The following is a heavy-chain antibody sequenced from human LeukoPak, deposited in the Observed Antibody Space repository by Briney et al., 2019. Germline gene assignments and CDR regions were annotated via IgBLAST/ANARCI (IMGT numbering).Heavy chain of an antibody. Sequence: SETLSLTCTVSGGSISTYYWSWIRQPPGKGLEWIGYIYYSGSTNYNPSLKSRVTISVDTSKNQFSPKLSSVTAADTAVYYCARQPEYDILTGYYRHWYFDLWGRGTLVTVSS. J-gene: IGHJ2*01. V-gene: IGHV4-59*08. CDR3: ARQPEYDILTGYYRHWYFDL. CDR1: GGSISTYY. D-gene: IGHD3-9*01. CDR2: IYYSGST.